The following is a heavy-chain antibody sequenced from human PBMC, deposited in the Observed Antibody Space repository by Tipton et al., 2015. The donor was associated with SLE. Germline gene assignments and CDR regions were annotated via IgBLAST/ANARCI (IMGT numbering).Heavy chain of an antibody. Sequence: SLRLSCAASGFTLNNDWMHWVRQAPGKGLVWVSRIKPDGRTINYADVVKGRFTISRDSAENTLYLQMNSLRAEDTAVYYCASGIAVAPDYWGQGTLVIVSS. V-gene: IGHV3-74*01. J-gene: IGHJ4*02. D-gene: IGHD6-19*01. CDR3: ASGIAVAPDY. CDR2: IKPDGRTI. CDR1: GFTLNNDW.